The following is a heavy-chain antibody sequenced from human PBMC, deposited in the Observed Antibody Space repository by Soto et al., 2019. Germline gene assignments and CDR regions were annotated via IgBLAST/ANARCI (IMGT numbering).Heavy chain of an antibody. D-gene: IGHD3-22*01. CDR2: IWYDGSNK. V-gene: IGHV3-33*01. CDR1: GFTFSSYG. J-gene: IGHJ5*02. CDR3: ARERGDYYDSSGLPGA. Sequence: QVQLVESGGGVVQPGRSLRLSCAASGFTFSSYGMHWVRQAPGKGLEWVAVIWYDGSNKYYADSVKGRFTISRDNSKKTLYLQMNSLRAEDTAVYYCARERGDYYDSSGLPGAWGQGTLVTVSS.